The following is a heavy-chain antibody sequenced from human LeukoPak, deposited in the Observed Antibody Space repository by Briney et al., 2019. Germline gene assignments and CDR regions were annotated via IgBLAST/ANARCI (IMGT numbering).Heavy chain of an antibody. Sequence: GGSLRLSCAASGSTFSSYSMNWVRQAPGKGLEWVSYISSGSSSIYYADSVKGRLTISRDNAKNSLYLQMNSLRAEDTAVYYCARDLGLDYWGQGTLVTVSS. D-gene: IGHD1-26*01. CDR3: ARDLGLDY. V-gene: IGHV3-48*01. J-gene: IGHJ4*02. CDR1: GSTFSSYS. CDR2: ISSGSSSI.